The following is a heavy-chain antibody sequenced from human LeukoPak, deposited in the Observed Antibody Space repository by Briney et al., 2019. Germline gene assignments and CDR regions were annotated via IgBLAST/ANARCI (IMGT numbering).Heavy chain of an antibody. Sequence: AGGSLRLSCAASGFTFSSYAMSWVRQAPGKGLEWVSAISGSGGSTYYADSVKGRFTISRDNSKNTLYLQMNSLRAEDTAVYYCAKDVVVVPAAIYLRYYYYYGMDVWGQGTTVTVSS. CDR2: ISGSGGST. D-gene: IGHD2-2*01. CDR3: AKDVVVVPAAIYLRYYYYYGMDV. J-gene: IGHJ6*02. CDR1: GFTFSSYA. V-gene: IGHV3-23*01.